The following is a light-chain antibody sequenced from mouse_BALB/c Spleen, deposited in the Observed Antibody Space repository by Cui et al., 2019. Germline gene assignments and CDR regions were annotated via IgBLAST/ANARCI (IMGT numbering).Light chain of an antibody. CDR2: DTS. Sequence: HIVLPQSPPIMSASPGEKVTMTCSASSSESYVHWYQQKSGSSTKRMIYDTSKLAGGVPARSSGSGAGTSYSSTSSRMEDEDAATYCLQQWSRNPFGGGTKLEIK. J-gene: IGKJ2*01. CDR3: QQWSRNP. CDR1: SSESY. V-gene: IGKV4-59*01.